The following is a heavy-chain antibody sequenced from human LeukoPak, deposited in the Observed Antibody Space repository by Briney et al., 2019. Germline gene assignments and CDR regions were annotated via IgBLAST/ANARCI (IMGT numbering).Heavy chain of an antibody. CDR2: ISSSSSYI. CDR3: ARVRCTSCSNEFDY. Sequence: PGGSLRLSCAASGFTFSSYSMSWVRQAPGKGLEWVSSISSSSSYIYYADSVKGRFTISRDNAENSLYLQMNSLRAEDTAVYYCARVRCTSCSNEFDYWGQGTLVTVSS. V-gene: IGHV3-21*01. D-gene: IGHD2-2*01. CDR1: GFTFSSYS. J-gene: IGHJ4*02.